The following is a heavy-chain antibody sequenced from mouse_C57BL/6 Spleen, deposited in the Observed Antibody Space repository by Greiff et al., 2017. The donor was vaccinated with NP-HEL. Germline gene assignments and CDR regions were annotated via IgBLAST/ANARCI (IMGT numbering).Heavy chain of an antibody. CDR1: GFTFSSYA. D-gene: IGHD2-1*01. CDR3: ARAPYGNYVYFDV. J-gene: IGHJ1*03. Sequence: EVKLVESGGGLVKPGGSLKLSCAASGFTFSSYAMSWVRQTPEKRLEWVATISDGGSYTYYPDNVKGRFTISRDNAKNNLYLQMSHLKSEDTAMYYCARAPYGNYVYFDVWGTGTTVTVSS. V-gene: IGHV5-4*03. CDR2: ISDGGSYT.